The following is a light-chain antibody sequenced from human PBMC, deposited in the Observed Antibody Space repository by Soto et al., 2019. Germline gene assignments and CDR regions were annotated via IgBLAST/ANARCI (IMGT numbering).Light chain of an antibody. CDR1: QTIGAN. J-gene: IGKJ1*01. V-gene: IGKV1-39*01. Sequence: DIQITQSPSSLSSSVFESFTITCRASQTIGANLNWYRQKPGKAPTLLIYGASTLQSGVPSRFSASGSGTHFTLTINSLQPEDFGTYSCQQSYSTPTFGQGTKVDIK. CDR2: GAS. CDR3: QQSYSTPT.